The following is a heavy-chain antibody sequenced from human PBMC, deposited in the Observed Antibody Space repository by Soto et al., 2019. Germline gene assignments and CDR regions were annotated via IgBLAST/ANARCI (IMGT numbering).Heavy chain of an antibody. V-gene: IGHV3-30*18. CDR3: QKDTDSGQGSFDS. CDR1: GFTFNIYG. D-gene: IGHD4-4*01. Sequence: PGWSLRLSCAASGFTFNIYGMHWVRHAPDKGLEWVALISYDGSNQYYADSVKGRFTISRDNSKNTLFLQMNSLRADDTAVYYSQKDTDSGQGSFDSWGHGPLLTVSS. CDR2: ISYDGSNQ. J-gene: IGHJ4*01.